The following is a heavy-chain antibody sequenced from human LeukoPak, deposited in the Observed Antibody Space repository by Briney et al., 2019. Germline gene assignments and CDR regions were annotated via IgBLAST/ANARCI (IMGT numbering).Heavy chain of an antibody. Sequence: ASVKVSCKASGYTFTGYYIHWVRQAPGQGLEWMGWINPNSGGTNYAQKFQNRVTMTRDTSISTAYMELGRPRSDDTAVYYCARVSSSSWYRGYFDYWGQGTLVTVSS. J-gene: IGHJ4*02. CDR3: ARVSSSSWYRGYFDY. V-gene: IGHV1-2*02. D-gene: IGHD6-13*01. CDR2: INPNSGGT. CDR1: GYTFTGYY.